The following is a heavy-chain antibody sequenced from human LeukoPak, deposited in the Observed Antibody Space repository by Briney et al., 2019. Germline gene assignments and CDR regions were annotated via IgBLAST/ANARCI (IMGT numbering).Heavy chain of an antibody. CDR2: IYTSGST. V-gene: IGHV4-61*02. D-gene: IGHD3-3*01. J-gene: IGHJ6*03. CDR1: GGSISSGSYY. Sequence: SQTLSLTCTVSGGSISSGSYYWSWIRQPAGKGLEWIGRIYTSGSTNYNPSLKSRVTISLDKSRKQVSLNLNSVTAADTAVYYCARTSASYYYYMDVWGKGTAVTISS. CDR3: ARTSASYYYYMDV.